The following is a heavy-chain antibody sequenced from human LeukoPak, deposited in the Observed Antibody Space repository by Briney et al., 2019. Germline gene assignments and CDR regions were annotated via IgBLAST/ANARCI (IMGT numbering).Heavy chain of an antibody. D-gene: IGHD3-10*01. CDR1: GGSISSYY. Sequence: SETLSLTCTVSGGSISSYYWSWIRQPPGKGLEWIGYIYYSGSTNYNPSLKSRVTISVDTSKNQFSLKLSSVTAADAAVYYCARVGFREPAFDYWGQGTLVTVSS. J-gene: IGHJ4*02. V-gene: IGHV4-59*01. CDR3: ARVGFREPAFDY. CDR2: IYYSGST.